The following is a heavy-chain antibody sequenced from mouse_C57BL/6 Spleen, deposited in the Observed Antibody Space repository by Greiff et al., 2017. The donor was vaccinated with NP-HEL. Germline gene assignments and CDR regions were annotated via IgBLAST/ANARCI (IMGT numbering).Heavy chain of an antibody. Sequence: VQLQQSGPGLVQPSQSLSITCTVSGFSLTSYGVHWVRQSPGKGLEWLGVIWSGGSTDYNAAFISRLSISKDNSKSQVFFKMNSLQADDTAIYYCASTGTAYWGQGTLVTVSA. D-gene: IGHD4-1*02. J-gene: IGHJ3*01. CDR2: IWSGGST. V-gene: IGHV2-2*01. CDR3: ASTGTAY. CDR1: GFSLTSYG.